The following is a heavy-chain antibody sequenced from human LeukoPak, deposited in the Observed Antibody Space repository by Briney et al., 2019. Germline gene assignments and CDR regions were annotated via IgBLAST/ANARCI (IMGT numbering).Heavy chain of an antibody. CDR1: GLSLSTYA. CDR3: AKGGGYCSGGSCYYFDY. CDR2: ISATGGST. Sequence: GGSLRLSCVASGLSLSTYAMSWVRQAPGKGLEWVSSISATGGSTYYADSVKGRFTISRDNSKNTLYLQMNSLRAEDTAVYYCAKGGGYCSGGSCYYFDYWGQGTLVTVSS. D-gene: IGHD2-15*01. V-gene: IGHV3-23*01. J-gene: IGHJ4*02.